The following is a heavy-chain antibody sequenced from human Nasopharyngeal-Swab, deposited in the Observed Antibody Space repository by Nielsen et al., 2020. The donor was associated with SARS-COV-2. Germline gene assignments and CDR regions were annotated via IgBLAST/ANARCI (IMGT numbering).Heavy chain of an antibody. CDR2: INSDGSIT. CDR3: ARDLGYYDYVWGSYRIKDFDY. D-gene: IGHD3-16*02. J-gene: IGHJ4*02. CDR1: GFTFSSHW. Sequence: GGSLRLSCAASGFTFSSHWMHWVRQAPGKGLVWVSRINSDGSITNYADSVKGRFTISRDNAKNTLYLQMNSLRAEDTAVYYCARDLGYYDYVWGSYRIKDFDYWGQGTLVTVSS. V-gene: IGHV3-74*01.